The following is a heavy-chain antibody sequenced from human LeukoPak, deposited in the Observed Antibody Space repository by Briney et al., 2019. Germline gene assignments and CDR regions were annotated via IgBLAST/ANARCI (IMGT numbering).Heavy chain of an antibody. V-gene: IGHV5-51*01. J-gene: IGHJ3*02. CDR1: GYSFNSYW. CDR3: ATLDYHDSSGYGAFDI. Sequence: GESLKISCKGSGYSFNSYWIGWVRQMPGKGLEWMGIIYPGDSDTRYSPSFRGQVTISADKSISTAHLQWSSLKASDTAMYYCATLDYHDSSGYGAFDIWGQGTMVTVSS. CDR2: IYPGDSDT. D-gene: IGHD3-22*01.